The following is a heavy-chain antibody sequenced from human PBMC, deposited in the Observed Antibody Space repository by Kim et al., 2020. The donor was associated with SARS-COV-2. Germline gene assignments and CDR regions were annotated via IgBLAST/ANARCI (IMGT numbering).Heavy chain of an antibody. D-gene: IGHD4-17*01. V-gene: IGHV3-72*01. CDR1: GFTFGDHY. CDR2: VRNKPKSYTT. Sequence: GGSLRLSCAASGFTFGDHYMDWVRQAPGKWLVWVGRVRNKPKSYTTEYAASVKGRFTISRDDSKNSLYLQMNSLETEDTAVYYCARGATALYNYYYGLDVWGQGTTVTVSS. J-gene: IGHJ6*02. CDR3: ARGATALYNYYYGLDV.